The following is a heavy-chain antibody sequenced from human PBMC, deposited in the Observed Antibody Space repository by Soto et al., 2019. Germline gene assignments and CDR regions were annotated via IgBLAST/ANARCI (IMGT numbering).Heavy chain of an antibody. CDR1: GFTFSSYA. CDR2: ISGDGSST. V-gene: IGHV3-23*01. Sequence: PGGSLRLSCAASGFTFSSYAMSWVRQAPGKGLEWVSAISGDGSSTYFADSGKGRFTISRDNSKNTLYLQMNSLSAEDTAVYYCAKDWEFDWPNYYFDYWGQGTLVTVSS. J-gene: IGHJ4*02. CDR3: AKDWEFDWPNYYFDY. D-gene: IGHD3-9*01.